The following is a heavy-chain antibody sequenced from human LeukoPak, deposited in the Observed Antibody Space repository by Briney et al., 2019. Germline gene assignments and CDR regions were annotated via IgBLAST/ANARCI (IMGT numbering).Heavy chain of an antibody. Sequence: GGSLRLSCAASGFTFSSYGMSWVRQAPGKGLQWVSGISVSGGTTHYADSVKGRFTISRDNPKHTLYLQMNSLRAEDTALYYCTKGFYDSGSSLSALDHWGQGTLVTVSS. CDR1: GFTFSSYG. D-gene: IGHD3-10*01. J-gene: IGHJ4*02. CDR3: TKGFYDSGSSLSALDH. V-gene: IGHV3-23*01. CDR2: ISVSGGTT.